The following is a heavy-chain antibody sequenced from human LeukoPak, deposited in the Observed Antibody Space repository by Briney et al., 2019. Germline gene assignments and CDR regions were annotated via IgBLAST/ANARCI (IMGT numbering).Heavy chain of an antibody. J-gene: IGHJ4*02. CDR3: ASGGYSGYDWFRSFDY. CDR2: INPNSGGT. CDR1: GYTFTGYY. Sequence: ASVKVSCKASGYTFTGYYMHWVRQAPGQGLEWMGWINPNSGGTNYAQKFQGRVTMTRDTSISTAYMELSRRRSDGTAVYYCASGGYSGYDWFRSFDYWGQGTLVTVSS. D-gene: IGHD5-12*01. V-gene: IGHV1-2*02.